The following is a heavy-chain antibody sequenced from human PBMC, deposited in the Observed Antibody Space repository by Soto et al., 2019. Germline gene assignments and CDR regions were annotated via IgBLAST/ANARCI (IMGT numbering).Heavy chain of an antibody. CDR3: ARTIVGVRGGYFDY. CDR1: GGTFSSYA. V-gene: IGHV1-69*06. D-gene: IGHD1-26*01. Sequence: SVKVSCKASGGTFSSYAISWVRQAPGQGLEWMGGIIPIFGTANYAQKFQGRVTITADKSTSTAYMELSSLRSEDTAVYYCARTIVGVRGGYFDYWGQGTLVTVSS. J-gene: IGHJ4*02. CDR2: IIPIFGTA.